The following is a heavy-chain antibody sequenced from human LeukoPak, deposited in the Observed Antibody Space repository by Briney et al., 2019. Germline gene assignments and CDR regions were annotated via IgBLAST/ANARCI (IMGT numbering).Heavy chain of an antibody. J-gene: IGHJ4*02. CDR2: INPNSGGT. V-gene: IGHV1-2*02. CDR3: ARVQREYNYGNPSPFDY. Sequence: ASVEVSCKASGYTFTAYYMHWVRQAPGQGLEWMGWINPNSGGTNSAQKFQGRVTMTMDTSINTVYMEVRRLRSDDTAVYYCARVQREYNYGNPSPFDYWGQGTLVTVSS. CDR1: GYTFTAYY. D-gene: IGHD5-18*01.